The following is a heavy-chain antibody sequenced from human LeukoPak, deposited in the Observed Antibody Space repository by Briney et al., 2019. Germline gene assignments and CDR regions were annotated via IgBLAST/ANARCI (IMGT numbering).Heavy chain of an antibody. CDR1: GYSISSGYY. D-gene: IGHD3-22*01. CDR2: IYYSGST. V-gene: IGHV4-38-2*02. CDR3: ARQAYYYEKRFDP. J-gene: IGHJ5*02. Sequence: SETLSLTCTVSGYSISSGYYWGWIRQPPGKGLEWIGSIYYSGSTYYNSSLKSRVTISVDTSKNQFSLKLSSVTAADTAVYYCARQAYYYEKRFDPWGQGTLVTVAS.